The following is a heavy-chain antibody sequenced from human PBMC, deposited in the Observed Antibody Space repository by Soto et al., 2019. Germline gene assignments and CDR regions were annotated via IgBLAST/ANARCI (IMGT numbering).Heavy chain of an antibody. CDR2: IFPGDSDA. D-gene: IGHD1-20*01. V-gene: IGHV5-51*01. CDR1: GYSFTTYC. J-gene: IGHJ4*02. CDR3: ARHITGGFDY. Sequence: PGESLKISCKVSGYSFTTYCIGWVRQMPGKGLEWMGIIFPGDSDARYSPSFQGQVSISADKSISTAYLQWSSLKASDTAMYYCARHITGGFDYWGQGTLVTVSS.